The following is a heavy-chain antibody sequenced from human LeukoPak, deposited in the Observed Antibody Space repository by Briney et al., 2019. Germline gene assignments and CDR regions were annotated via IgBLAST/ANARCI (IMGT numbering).Heavy chain of an antibody. Sequence: PSETLSLTCTASGCSITNYYLSWIRQPPGKGLECIGYIYYSGSTNYNPSLKSRVTISLPTSKTQLSLMLNSVTAADTAVYYCARGVPYGPSYEFFDYWGQGTLVTVSS. CDR3: ARGVPYGPSYEFFDY. CDR1: GCSITNYY. CDR2: IYYSGST. D-gene: IGHD3-10*01. V-gene: IGHV4-59*01. J-gene: IGHJ4*02.